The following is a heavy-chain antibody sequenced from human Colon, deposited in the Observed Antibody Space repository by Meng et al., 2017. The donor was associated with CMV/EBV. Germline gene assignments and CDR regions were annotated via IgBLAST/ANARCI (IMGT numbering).Heavy chain of an antibody. V-gene: IGHV3-48*03. CDR1: GFTFRSYE. CDR3: ASLWEGGY. CDR2: ISSSGTTM. J-gene: IGHJ4*02. Sequence: GESLKISCAASGFTFRSYEMTWVRQTPGRGLEWLSYISSSGTTMHYAESVKGRFTISRDNAKRSLFLQMNSLRVEDTSVYYCASLWEGGYWGQGTLVTVSS. D-gene: IGHD1-26*01.